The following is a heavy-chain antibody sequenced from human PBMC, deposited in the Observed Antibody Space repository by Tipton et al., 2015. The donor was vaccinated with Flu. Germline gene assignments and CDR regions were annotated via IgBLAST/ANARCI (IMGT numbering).Heavy chain of an antibody. D-gene: IGHD3-3*01. J-gene: IGHJ4*02. CDR2: INHSGST. V-gene: IGHV4-34*01. CDR3: ARSPGYCDFWSGYYTCDY. Sequence: TLSLTCAVYGGSFSGYYWSWIRQPPGKGLEWIGEINHSGSTNYNPSLKSRVTISVDTSKNQFSLKLSSVTAADTAVYYCARSPGYCDFWSGYYTCDYWGQGTLVTVSS. CDR1: GGSFSGYY.